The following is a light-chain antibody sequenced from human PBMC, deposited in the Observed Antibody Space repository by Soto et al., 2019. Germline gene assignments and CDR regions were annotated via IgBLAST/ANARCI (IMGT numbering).Light chain of an antibody. CDR2: DAS. Sequence: EIVMTQSPATLSVSPGERATLSCRASQSVSSNLAWYQQKPGQAPRLLIYDASTRATGLPARFSGSGSGTEFTLTISSLQSDDFVVYYCQQYNNWPPERTFGQGTKVEIK. CDR3: QQYNNWPPERT. CDR1: QSVSSN. V-gene: IGKV3-15*01. J-gene: IGKJ1*01.